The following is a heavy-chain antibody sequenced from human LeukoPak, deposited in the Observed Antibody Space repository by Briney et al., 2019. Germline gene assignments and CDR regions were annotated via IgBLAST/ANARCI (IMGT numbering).Heavy chain of an antibody. CDR3: ARGVGATTRWFDP. V-gene: IGHV4-59*01. D-gene: IGHD1-26*01. J-gene: IGHJ5*02. CDR1: GGSISSYY. Sequence: SETLSLTCTVSGGSISSYYWSWIRQPPGKGLEWSGYIYYSGSTNYNPSLKSRVTISVDTSKNQFSLKLSSVTAADTAVYYCARGVGATTRWFDPWGQGTLVTVSS. CDR2: IYYSGST.